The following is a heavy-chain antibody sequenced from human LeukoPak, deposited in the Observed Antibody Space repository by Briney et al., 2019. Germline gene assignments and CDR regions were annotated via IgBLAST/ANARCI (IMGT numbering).Heavy chain of an antibody. V-gene: IGHV1-8*01. CDR3: TRGDY. J-gene: IGHJ4*02. Sequence: GASVKVSCKASGYTFTNFDIKWVRQDSGQGLEWVGWMTPNNGNAGFAQKLQGRVTLTSDTSISTAFMELSSLKSEDTAIYYCTRGDYWGQGTPVTVSS. CDR1: GYTFTNFD. CDR2: MTPNNGNA.